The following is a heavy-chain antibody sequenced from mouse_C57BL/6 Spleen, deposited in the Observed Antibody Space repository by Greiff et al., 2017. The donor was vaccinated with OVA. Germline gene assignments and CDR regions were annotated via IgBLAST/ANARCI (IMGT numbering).Heavy chain of an antibody. V-gene: IGHV5-6*01. CDR2: ISSGGSYT. CDR1: GFTFSSYG. Sequence: EVQLVESGGDLVKPGGSLKLSCAASGFTFSSYGMSWVRQTPDKRLEWVATISSGGSYTYYPDSVKGRFTISRDNAKNTLYLQMSSLKSEDTAMYYCARRDQEAMDYWGQGTSVTVSS. CDR3: ARRDQEAMDY. J-gene: IGHJ4*01. D-gene: IGHD3-2*02.